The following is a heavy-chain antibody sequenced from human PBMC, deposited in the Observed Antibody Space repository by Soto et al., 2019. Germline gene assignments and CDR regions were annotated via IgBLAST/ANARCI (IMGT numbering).Heavy chain of an antibody. CDR3: ARDRSSGCYYRPPDY. D-gene: IGHD3-10*01. J-gene: IGHJ4*02. Sequence: EVQLVESGGGLVQPGGSLRLSCAASGFTFSSYSMNWVRQAPGKGLEWVSYISSSSSTIYYADSVKGRFTISRDNAKNSLYLQMNSLRAEDTAVYYCARDRSSGCYYRPPDYWGQGTLVTVSS. CDR2: ISSSSSTI. V-gene: IGHV3-48*01. CDR1: GFTFSSYS.